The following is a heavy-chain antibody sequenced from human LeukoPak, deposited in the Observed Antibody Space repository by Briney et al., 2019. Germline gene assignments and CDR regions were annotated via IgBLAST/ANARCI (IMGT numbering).Heavy chain of an antibody. Sequence: ASVEVSCKASGGTFSSYAISWVRQAPGQGLEWMGGIIPIFGTANYAQKFQGRVTITADESTSTAYMELSSLRSEDTAVYYCARLPYDFWSGYSRDYYYYGMDVWGQGTTVTVSS. CDR2: IIPIFGTA. V-gene: IGHV1-69*13. CDR1: GGTFSSYA. D-gene: IGHD3-3*01. CDR3: ARLPYDFWSGYSRDYYYYGMDV. J-gene: IGHJ6*02.